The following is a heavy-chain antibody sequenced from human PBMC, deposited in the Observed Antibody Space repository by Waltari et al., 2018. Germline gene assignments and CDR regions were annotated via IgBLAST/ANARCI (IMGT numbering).Heavy chain of an antibody. J-gene: IGHJ4*02. Sequence: EVQLLESGGGLVQPGGSLRLSCAASGFHFSSYAMSWVRPAPGKGVEWVSAISGSGGSTYYADSVKGRFTISRDNSKNTLYLQMNSLRAEDTAVYYCAKDLDSSSSGGVDCWGQGTLVTVSS. V-gene: IGHV3-23*01. CDR2: ISGSGGST. CDR3: AKDLDSSSSGGVDC. CDR1: GFHFSSYA. D-gene: IGHD6-6*01.